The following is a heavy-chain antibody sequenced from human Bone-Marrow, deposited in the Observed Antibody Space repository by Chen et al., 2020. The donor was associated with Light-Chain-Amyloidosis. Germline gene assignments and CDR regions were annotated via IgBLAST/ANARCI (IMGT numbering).Heavy chain of an antibody. D-gene: IGHD5-12*01. CDR3: ARRRDGYNFDY. J-gene: IGHJ4*02. Sequence: EQSGPEVKKPGESLKISCKGSGYTFPNYWIGCVRQMPGKGLEWMGVIYPDNSDASYSPSFEGQVTISADKSITPAYLQWRSLKASDTAMYYCARRRDGYNFDYWGQGTLVTVSS. CDR2: IYPDNSDA. V-gene: IGHV5-51*01. CDR1: GYTFPNYW.